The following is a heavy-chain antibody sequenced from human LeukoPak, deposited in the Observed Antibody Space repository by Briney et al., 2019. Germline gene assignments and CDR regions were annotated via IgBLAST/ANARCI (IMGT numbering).Heavy chain of an antibody. D-gene: IGHD2-2*01. CDR2: IIPIFGTA. Sequence: ASVKVSCKASGGTFSSYAISWVRQAPGQGLEWMGGIIPIFGTANYAQKFQGRVTITADESTSTAYMELSSLRSEDTAVYYCARGNVVPATVGWFDPWGQGTLVTVSS. J-gene: IGHJ5*02. CDR1: GGTFSSYA. CDR3: ARGNVVPATVGWFDP. V-gene: IGHV1-69*13.